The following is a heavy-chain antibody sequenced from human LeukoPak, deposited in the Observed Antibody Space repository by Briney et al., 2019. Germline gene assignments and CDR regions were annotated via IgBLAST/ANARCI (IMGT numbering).Heavy chain of an antibody. CDR2: ISSSSSYI. V-gene: IGHV3-21*04. CDR3: AKDSESDAFDI. CDR1: GFTFSSYS. D-gene: IGHD1-14*01. Sequence: GGSLRLSCAASGFTFSSYSMNWVRQAPGKGLEWVSSISSSSSYIYYADSVKGRFTISRDNAKNTLYLQMNSLRAEDTAVYYCAKDSESDAFDIWGQGTMVTVSS. J-gene: IGHJ3*02.